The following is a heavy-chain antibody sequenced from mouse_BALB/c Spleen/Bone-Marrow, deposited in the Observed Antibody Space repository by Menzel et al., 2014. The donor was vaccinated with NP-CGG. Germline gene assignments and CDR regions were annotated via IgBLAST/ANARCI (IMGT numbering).Heavy chain of an antibody. V-gene: IGHV1-63*01. J-gene: IGHJ2*02. CDR1: GYAFTNYC. CDR2: IYPGSGNI. CDR3: TRRRSLDY. Sequence: VQLQQSGTELVRPGTSVKISCKASGYAFTNYCLGWVKQRPGHGLEWVGDIYPGSGNIYYNEKFEGKATLTADKSSSTAYMQLSGLTSEDSAVYFCTRRRSLDYWGQGTSLTVSS.